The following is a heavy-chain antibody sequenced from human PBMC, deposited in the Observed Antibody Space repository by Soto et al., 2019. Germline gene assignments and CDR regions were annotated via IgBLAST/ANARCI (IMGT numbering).Heavy chain of an antibody. CDR2: IIPIFGTA. Sequence: ASVKVSCKASGGTFSSYAISWVRQAPGQGLEWMGGIIPIFGTANYAQKFQGRVTITADESTSTAYMELSSLRSDDTAVYYCERSGVRWWFDPWGQGTLVTVSA. CDR3: ERSGVRWWFDP. V-gene: IGHV1-69*13. CDR1: GGTFSSYA. D-gene: IGHD2-15*01. J-gene: IGHJ5*02.